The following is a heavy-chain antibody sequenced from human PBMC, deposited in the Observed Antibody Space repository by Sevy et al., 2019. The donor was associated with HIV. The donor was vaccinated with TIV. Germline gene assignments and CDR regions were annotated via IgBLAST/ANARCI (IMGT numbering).Heavy chain of an antibody. CDR2: FSYSGSA. V-gene: IGHV4-39*02. CDR1: GDSIISSHYS. CDR3: ARLHPEEEAGGWFAP. Sequence: SETLSLTCTVSGDSIISSHYSWGWIRQPPGKGLEWIGTFSYSGSAYYSPSLKSRVTISVDTSTNHFSLKLTSVTAADTSVYDCARLHPEEEAGGWFAPWGQGTLVTVSS. J-gene: IGHJ5*02.